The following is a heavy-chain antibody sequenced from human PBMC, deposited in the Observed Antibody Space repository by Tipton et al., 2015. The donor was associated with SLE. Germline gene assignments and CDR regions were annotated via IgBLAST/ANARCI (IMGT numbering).Heavy chain of an antibody. V-gene: IGHV4-39*07. CDR2: IYYSGST. Sequence: TLSLTCTVSGGSISSSSYYWGWIRQPPGKGLEWIGSIYYSGSTNYNPSLKSRVTISVDTSKNQFSLKLSSVTAAGTAVYYCARAGAPYYYYYMDVWGKGTTVTVSS. J-gene: IGHJ6*03. CDR3: ARAGAPYYYYYMDV. CDR1: GGSISSSSYY. D-gene: IGHD1-14*01.